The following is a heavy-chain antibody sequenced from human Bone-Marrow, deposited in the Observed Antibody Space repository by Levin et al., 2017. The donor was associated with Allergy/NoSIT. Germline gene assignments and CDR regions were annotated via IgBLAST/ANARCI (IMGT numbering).Heavy chain of an antibody. D-gene: IGHD6-13*01. CDR2: IYWDDDK. J-gene: IGHJ4*02. Sequence: QTLSLTCTFSGFSLSTSGVGVAWIRQPPGKTLEWLVFIYWDDDKRYSPSLSTRLTITKDTPKNQVFLTMTNMDPTDTATYYCAHRRLYGSSWNEGYFDYWGQGIPVTVSS. CDR3: AHRRLYGSSWNEGYFDY. CDR1: GFSLSTSGVG. V-gene: IGHV2-5*02.